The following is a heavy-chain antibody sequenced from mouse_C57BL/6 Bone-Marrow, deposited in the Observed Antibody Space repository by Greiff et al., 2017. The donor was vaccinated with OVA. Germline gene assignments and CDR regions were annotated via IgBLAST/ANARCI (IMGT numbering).Heavy chain of an antibody. D-gene: IGHD1-1*01. Sequence: VQLQQSGPGLVQPSQSLSITCTVSGFSLTSYGVHWVRQSPGKGLEWLGVIWRGGSTDYNAAFMSRLSITKDNSKSQVFFKMNSLQADDTAIYYCAKRLLLRSYAMDYWGQGTSVTVSS. J-gene: IGHJ4*01. CDR2: IWRGGST. V-gene: IGHV2-5*01. CDR3: AKRLLLRSYAMDY. CDR1: GFSLTSYG.